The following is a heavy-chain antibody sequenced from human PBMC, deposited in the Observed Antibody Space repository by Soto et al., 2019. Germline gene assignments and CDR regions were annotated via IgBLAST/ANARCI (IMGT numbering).Heavy chain of an antibody. V-gene: IGHV3-33*01. CDR3: ARDLDSFSSSWYPLCGCYGMDV. CDR2: IWYDGSNK. Sequence: QPGGPLRLSSPASVFTFSSYGMHWVRQAPGKGLEWVAVIWYDGSNKYYADSVKGRFTISRDKSKNPLYLQMNSLRAEDTAVYYCARDLDSFSSSWYPLCGCYGMDVWGQGTTVTVSS. D-gene: IGHD6-13*01. CDR1: VFTFSSYG. J-gene: IGHJ6*02.